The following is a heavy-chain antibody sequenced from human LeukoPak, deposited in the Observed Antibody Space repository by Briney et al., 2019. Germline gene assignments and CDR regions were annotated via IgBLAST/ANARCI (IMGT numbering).Heavy chain of an antibody. J-gene: IGHJ6*03. CDR1: GYSISSGYY. V-gene: IGHV4-38-2*01. D-gene: IGHD6-13*01. Sequence: SETLSLTRAVSGYSISSGYYWGWFRQPPGKGLEWIGCIYHSGNTYYNPSLKSRVSISVHTSKNHFSLMLSSVTAADTAVYYCARQGGSSSPYYYYYMDVWGKGTTVTVSS. CDR2: IYHSGNT. CDR3: ARQGGSSSPYYYYYMDV.